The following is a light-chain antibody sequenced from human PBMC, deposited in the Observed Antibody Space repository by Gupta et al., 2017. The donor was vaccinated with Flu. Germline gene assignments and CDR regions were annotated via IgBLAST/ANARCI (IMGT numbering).Light chain of an antibody. CDR1: SSDIGNFKY. Sequence: ITISSTGTSSDIGNFKYVSWYQQHPGKAPELMIVEVNNRPSGVSTRFSGSKSGNTASLTITGLQAEDEAVYFCSSYTNTNTLVVFGGGTKLTVL. V-gene: IGLV2-14*01. J-gene: IGLJ2*01. CDR2: EVN. CDR3: SSYTNTNTLVV.